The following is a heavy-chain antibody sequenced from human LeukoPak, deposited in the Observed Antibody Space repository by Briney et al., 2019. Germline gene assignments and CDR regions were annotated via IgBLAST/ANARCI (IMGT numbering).Heavy chain of an antibody. CDR2: ISGSGGST. V-gene: IGHV3-23*01. D-gene: IGHD3-3*01. CDR1: GFTFSNYA. CDR3: AKDPRITKNYYYYYYMDV. J-gene: IGHJ6*03. Sequence: GGSLRLSCAASGFTFSNYAMSWVRQAPGKRLEWVSAISGSGGSTNYVDSVKGRFTISRDNSKNTLYLQMNSLRVEDTALYYCAKDPRITKNYYYYYYMDVWGKGTTVTISS.